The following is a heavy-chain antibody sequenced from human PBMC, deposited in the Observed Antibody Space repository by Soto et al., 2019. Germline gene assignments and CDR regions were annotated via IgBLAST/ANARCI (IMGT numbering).Heavy chain of an antibody. Sequence: QVQLVQSGAEVKKPGASVKVSCKASGYTFTSYYMHWVRQAPGQGLEWMGIINPSGGSTSYAQKFQGRVIMTRDTSTSTVYMELSSLRSEDTAVYYCARDVRGFGDQGYAFDIWGQGTMVTVSS. CDR2: INPSGGST. D-gene: IGHD3-10*01. CDR3: ARDVRGFGDQGYAFDI. J-gene: IGHJ3*02. V-gene: IGHV1-46*01. CDR1: GYTFTSYY.